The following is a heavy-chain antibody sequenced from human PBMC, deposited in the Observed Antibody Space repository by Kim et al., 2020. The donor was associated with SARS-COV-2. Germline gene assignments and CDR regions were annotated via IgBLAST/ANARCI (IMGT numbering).Heavy chain of an antibody. CDR1: GYSFSSYW. J-gene: IGHJ4*02. CDR2: IYPGDSDT. D-gene: IGHD3-16*01. V-gene: IGHV5-51*01. CDR3: ARSARRKSRSGREGIMITFGASDY. Sequence: GESLKISCKGSGYSFSSYWIGWVRQMPGKGLEWMGIIYPGDSDTRYSPSFQGQVTISADKSISTAYLQWSSLKASDTAMYYCARSARRKSRSGREGIMITFGASDYWGQGTLVTVSS.